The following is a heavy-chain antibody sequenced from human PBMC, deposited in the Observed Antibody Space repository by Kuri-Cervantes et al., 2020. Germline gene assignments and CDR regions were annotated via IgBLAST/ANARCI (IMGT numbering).Heavy chain of an antibody. D-gene: IGHD1-26*01. CDR2: IYYSGST. J-gene: IGHJ4*02. CDR3: ATYSGSYGDY. V-gene: IGHV4-61*01. Sequence: SETLSLTCTVSGGSVSSGSYYWSWIRQPPGKGLEWIGYIYYSGSTNYNPSLKSRVTISVDTSKNQFSLKLSSVTAADTAVYYCATYSGSYGDYWGQGTLVTVSS. CDR1: GGSVSSGSYY.